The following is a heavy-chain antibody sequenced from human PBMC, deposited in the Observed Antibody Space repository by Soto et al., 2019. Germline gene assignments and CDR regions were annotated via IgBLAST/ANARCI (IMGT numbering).Heavy chain of an antibody. Sequence: QVQLVQSGAEVKKPGSSVKVSCKASGGTFSSYAISWVRQAPGQGLEWMGEIIPIFGTANYAQKFQGRVTITADESTSTAYMELSSLRSEDTAVYYCARGLSSGWYRNRWYFDYWGQGTLVTVSS. CDR1: GGTFSSYA. V-gene: IGHV1-69*01. CDR3: ARGLSSGWYRNRWYFDY. CDR2: IIPIFGTA. D-gene: IGHD6-19*01. J-gene: IGHJ4*02.